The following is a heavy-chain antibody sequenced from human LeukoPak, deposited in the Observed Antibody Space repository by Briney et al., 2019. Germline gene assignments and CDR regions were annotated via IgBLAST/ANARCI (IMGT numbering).Heavy chain of an antibody. CDR3: ARDPNGDYIGAFDF. CDR2: IRSGGSA. V-gene: IGHV3-23*01. CDR1: GFTFSNYA. Sequence: GGSLRLSCAASGFTFSNYAMIWVRQAPGQGLEWVSAIRSGGSAKYADPVKARFTISRGNSKNTLYLQMNSLRAEDTALYFCARDPNGDYIGAFDFLGQGTVVTVSS. D-gene: IGHD4-17*01. J-gene: IGHJ3*01.